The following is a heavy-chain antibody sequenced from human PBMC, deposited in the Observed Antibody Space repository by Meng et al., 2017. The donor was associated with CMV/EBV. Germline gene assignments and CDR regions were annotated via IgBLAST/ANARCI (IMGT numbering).Heavy chain of an antibody. V-gene: IGHV2-5*01. CDR3: AHTTHVLRDNHWSYYFEY. Sequence: LTTSGAGVGWIHQAPGKALEWLALIYWNDDKRYRPSLKSRLTMIRDTSENLVVLRMTDMDPVDTATYYCAHTTHVLRDNHWSYYFEYWDQGTLVTVSS. CDR1: LTTSGAG. J-gene: IGHJ4*02. D-gene: IGHD2-8*02. CDR2: IYWNDDK.